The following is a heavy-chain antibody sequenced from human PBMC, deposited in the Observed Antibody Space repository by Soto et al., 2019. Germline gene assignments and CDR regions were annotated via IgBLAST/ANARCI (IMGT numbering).Heavy chain of an antibody. CDR1: GGSLSNFY. CDR3: VRSGHTFGGVV. J-gene: IGHJ4*02. D-gene: IGHD3-16*01. Sequence: PXATLSLTFRVSGGSLSNFYWSWIRQPPGKGLEWIGYMYYSGSSNYNPSLNSRVTISIDTSKNQISLKLSSVTAADTAVYYCVRSGHTFGGVVWGQGTLVTVSS. CDR2: MYYSGSS. V-gene: IGHV4-59*01.